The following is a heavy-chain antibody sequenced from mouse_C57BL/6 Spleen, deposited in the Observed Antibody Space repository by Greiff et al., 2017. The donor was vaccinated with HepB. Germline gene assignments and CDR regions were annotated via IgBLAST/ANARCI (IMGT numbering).Heavy chain of an antibody. CDR2: ISYDGSN. CDR1: GYSITSGYY. J-gene: IGHJ1*03. V-gene: IGHV3-6*01. CDR3: ARDGPTGYFDV. Sequence: EVQLQQSGPGLVKPSQSLSLTCSVTGYSITSGYYWNWIRQFPGNKLEWMGYISYDGSNNYNPSLKNRISITRDTSKNQFFLKLNSVTTEDTATYYCARDGPTGYFDVWGTGTTVTVSS.